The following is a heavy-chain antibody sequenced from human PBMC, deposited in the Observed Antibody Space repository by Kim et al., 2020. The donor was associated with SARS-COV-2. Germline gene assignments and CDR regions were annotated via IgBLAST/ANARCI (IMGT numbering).Heavy chain of an antibody. V-gene: IGHV3-48*04. Sequence: GESLRLSCAASGFTFSSYSMNWVRQAPGKGLEWVSYISSSSSTIYYADSVKGRFTISRDNAKNSLYLQMNSLRAEDTAVYYCARNKGYFDYWGQGTLVTVSS. CDR3: ARNKGYFDY. CDR1: GFTFSSYS. CDR2: ISSSSSTI. J-gene: IGHJ4*02.